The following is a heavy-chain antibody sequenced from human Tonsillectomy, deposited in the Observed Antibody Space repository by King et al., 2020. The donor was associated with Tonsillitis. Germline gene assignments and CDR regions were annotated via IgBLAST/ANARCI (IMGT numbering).Heavy chain of an antibody. CDR2: ISYDGTNQ. CDR3: ARDQGFLEWLSAFPPNNWFDP. V-gene: IGHV3-30-3*01. Sequence: LQLVQSGGGVVQPGRSLRLSCAASGFIFSTYAVHWVRQAPGKGLEWVAVISYDGTNQYYADSVKGRFTISRDTSKNTLYLQMNNLRAEDTAVYYCARDQGFLEWLSAFPPNNWFDPWGQGTLVTVSS. D-gene: IGHD3-3*01. CDR1: GFIFSTYA. J-gene: IGHJ5*02.